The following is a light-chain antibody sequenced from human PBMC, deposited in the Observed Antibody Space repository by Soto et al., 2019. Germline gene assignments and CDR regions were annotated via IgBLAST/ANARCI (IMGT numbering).Light chain of an antibody. CDR2: GAS. CDR3: QQYGSSGT. J-gene: IGKJ1*01. CDR1: QSVSSN. V-gene: IGKV3-20*01. Sequence: VMTQSPATLSLSPGERATLCFRASQSVSSNLAWYQQKPGQAPRLLIYGASTRATGIPARFSGSGSGTDFTLTISRLEPEDFAEYYCQQYGSSGTFGQGTKVDIK.